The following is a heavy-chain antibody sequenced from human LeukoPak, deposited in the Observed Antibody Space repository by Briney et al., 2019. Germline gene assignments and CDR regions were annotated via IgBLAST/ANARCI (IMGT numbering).Heavy chain of an antibody. CDR3: ARDAFRGGPRQDLFDY. CDR1: GGSISSGDYY. Sequence: SQTLSLTCTVSGGSISSGDYYWSWIRQPPGKGLEWIGYIYYSGSTYYNPSLKSRVTISVDTSKNQFSLKLSSVTAADTAVYYCARDAFRGGPRQDLFDYWGQGTLVTVSS. CDR2: IYYSGST. D-gene: IGHD2-15*01. V-gene: IGHV4-30-4*08. J-gene: IGHJ4*02.